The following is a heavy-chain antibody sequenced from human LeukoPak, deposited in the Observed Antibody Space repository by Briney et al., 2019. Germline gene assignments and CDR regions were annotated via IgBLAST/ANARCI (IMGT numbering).Heavy chain of an antibody. CDR3: AKDGIPQAPYSSSWPDY. CDR2: ISWNSGSI. Sequence: GGSLRLSCAASGFTFDDYAMHWVRQAPGKGPEWVSGISWNSGSIGYADSVKGRFTISRDNAKNSLYLQMNSLRAEDTALYYCAKDGIPQAPYSSSWPDYWGQGTLVTVSS. D-gene: IGHD6-13*01. V-gene: IGHV3-9*01. J-gene: IGHJ4*02. CDR1: GFTFDDYA.